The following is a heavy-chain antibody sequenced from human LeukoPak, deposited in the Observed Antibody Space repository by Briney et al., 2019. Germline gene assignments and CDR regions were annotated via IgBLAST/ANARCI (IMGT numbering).Heavy chain of an antibody. V-gene: IGHV4-39*07. J-gene: IGHJ6*02. Sequence: SETLSLTCTVSGGSISSSSYSWGWIRQPPGKGLEWIGSIYYSGSTYYNPSLKSRVTISADTSKSQFSLKLSSVTAADTAVYYCARDGGYYYYGMDVWGQGTTVTVSS. CDR3: ARDGGYYYYGMDV. CDR1: GGSISSSSYS. D-gene: IGHD2-15*01. CDR2: IYYSGST.